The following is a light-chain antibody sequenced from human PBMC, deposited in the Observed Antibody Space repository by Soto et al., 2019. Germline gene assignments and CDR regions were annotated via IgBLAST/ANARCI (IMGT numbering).Light chain of an antibody. Sequence: QSALTQPASVSGSPGQSITISCTGTSSDVGRYNYVSWYQQHPGKAPKLTIYEVSNRPSGVSDRFSGSKSGNTASLTISGLQAEDEADYYCTSYTTSTTYVFGTGTKLTVL. CDR3: TSYTTSTTYV. CDR2: EVS. CDR1: SSDVGRYNY. J-gene: IGLJ1*01. V-gene: IGLV2-14*01.